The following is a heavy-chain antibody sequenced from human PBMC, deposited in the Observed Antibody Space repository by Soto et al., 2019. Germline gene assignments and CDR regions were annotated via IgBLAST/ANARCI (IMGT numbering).Heavy chain of an antibody. V-gene: IGHV3-23*01. CDR1: GFTFSSYA. CDR3: AKASMATFHYHGMDV. Sequence: GGSLRLSCAASGFTFSSYAMSWVRQAPGKGLEWVSAISGSGGSTYYADSVKGRFTISRDNSKNTLYLQMNSLRAEDTAVYYCAKASMATFHYHGMDVWGQGTTVTVSS. J-gene: IGHJ6*02. CDR2: ISGSGGST. D-gene: IGHD5-18*01.